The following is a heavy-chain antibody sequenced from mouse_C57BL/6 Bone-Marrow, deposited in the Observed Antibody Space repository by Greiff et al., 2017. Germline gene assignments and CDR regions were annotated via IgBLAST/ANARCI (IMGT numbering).Heavy chain of an antibody. D-gene: IGHD2-4*01. CDR1: GFTFSSYA. CDR3: ARGGIYYDYAGGYYYAMDY. Sequence: EVKLMESGGGLVRPGGSLKLSCEASGFTFSSYAMSWVRQTPAKRLEWVATISDGGSYTYYPDNVKGRFTISRDNAKNNLYLQMSHLQSEDTAMYYCARGGIYYDYAGGYYYAMDYWGQGTSVTVSS. J-gene: IGHJ4*01. CDR2: ISDGGSYT. V-gene: IGHV5-4*03.